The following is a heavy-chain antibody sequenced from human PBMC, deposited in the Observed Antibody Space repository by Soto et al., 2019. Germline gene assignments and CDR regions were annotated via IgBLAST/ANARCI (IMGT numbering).Heavy chain of an antibody. Sequence: PGGSLRLSCAASGFSFSIYSMNWVRQAPGKGLEYVSCISSNGVGTYYANSVQGRFTISRDNSKNTVYLQMGSLRPEDMAVYYCARRARPDFYYMDVWGKGTTVTVSS. J-gene: IGHJ6*03. CDR1: GFSFSIYS. D-gene: IGHD6-6*01. V-gene: IGHV3-64*01. CDR3: ARRARPDFYYMDV. CDR2: ISSNGVGT.